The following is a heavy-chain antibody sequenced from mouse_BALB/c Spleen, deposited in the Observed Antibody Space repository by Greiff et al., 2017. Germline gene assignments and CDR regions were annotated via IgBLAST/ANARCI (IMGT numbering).Heavy chain of an antibody. CDR3: ARGITTGYYAMDY. CDR1: GFTFSSYA. D-gene: IGHD1-1*01. Sequence: EVMLVESGGGLVKPGGSLKPSCAASGFTFSSYAMSWVRQTPEKRLEWVASISSGGSTYYPDSVKGRFTISRDNARNILYLQMSSLRSEDTAMYYCARGITTGYYAMDYWGQGTSVTVSS. J-gene: IGHJ4*01. V-gene: IGHV5-6-5*01. CDR2: ISSGGST.